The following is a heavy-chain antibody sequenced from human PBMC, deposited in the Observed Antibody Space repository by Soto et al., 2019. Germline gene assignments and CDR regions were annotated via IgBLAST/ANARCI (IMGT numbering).Heavy chain of an antibody. CDR3: AHRLTLNSDWNYGRFDY. V-gene: IGHV2-5*02. Sequence: QITLKESGPTLVKPTQTLTLTCTFSGFSLTTSGVGVGWIRQPPGKALEWLALIYWDDDKRYCPSLKSRLTITKDTSNNQVVLTMTNMDPVDTATYFCAHRLTLNSDWNYGRFDYWGQGTLVTVSS. J-gene: IGHJ4*02. D-gene: IGHD1-7*01. CDR1: GFSLTTSGVG. CDR2: IYWDDDK.